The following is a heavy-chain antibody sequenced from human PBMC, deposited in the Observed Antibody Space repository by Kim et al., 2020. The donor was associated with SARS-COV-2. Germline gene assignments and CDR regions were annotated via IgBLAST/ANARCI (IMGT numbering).Heavy chain of an antibody. Sequence: SVKVSCKASGGTFSSYAISWVRQAPGQGLEWMGGIIPIFGTANYAQKFQGRVTITADESTSTAYMELSSLRSEDTAVYYCARDSWRITMVRGPGAAFDIWGQGTMVTVSS. V-gene: IGHV1-69*13. CDR1: GGTFSSYA. CDR2: IIPIFGTA. J-gene: IGHJ3*02. D-gene: IGHD3-10*01. CDR3: ARDSWRITMVRGPGAAFDI.